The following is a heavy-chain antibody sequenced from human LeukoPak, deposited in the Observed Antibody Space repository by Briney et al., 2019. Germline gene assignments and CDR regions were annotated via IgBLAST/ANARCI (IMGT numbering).Heavy chain of an antibody. J-gene: IGHJ4*02. CDR3: ASSRRRVDYYDSSGYSPFDY. CDR1: GGSISSSSYY. CDR2: IYYSGST. D-gene: IGHD3-22*01. V-gene: IGHV4-39*01. Sequence: PSETLSLTCTVSGGSISSSSYYWGWIRQPPGNGLEWIGSIYYSGSTYYNPSLKSRVTIPVDTSKNQFSLKLSSVTAADTAVYYCASSRRRVDYYDSSGYSPFDYWGQGTLVTVSS.